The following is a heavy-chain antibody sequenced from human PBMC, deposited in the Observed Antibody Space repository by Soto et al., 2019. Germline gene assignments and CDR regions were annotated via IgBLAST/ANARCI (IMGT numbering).Heavy chain of an antibody. CDR1: GFTFSSYG. D-gene: IGHD4-17*01. CDR3: ATDYGDYGFDP. Sequence: GGSLRLSCVASGFTFSSYGMHWVRQAPGKGLEWVAVISYDGSNKYYADSVKGRFTISRDNSKNTLYLQMNSLRAEDTDVYYCATDYGDYGFDPWGQGTLVTVSS. V-gene: IGHV3-30*03. CDR2: ISYDGSNK. J-gene: IGHJ5*02.